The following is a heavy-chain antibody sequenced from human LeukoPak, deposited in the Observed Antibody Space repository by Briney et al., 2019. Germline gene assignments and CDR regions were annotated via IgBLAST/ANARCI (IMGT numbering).Heavy chain of an antibody. CDR3: AGNYGDESFDY. Sequence: SETLSLTCTVSGGSISSSSYYWGWIRQPPGKGLEWIGSIYYSGSTYYNPSLKSRVTISVDTSKNQFSLKLSSVTAADTAVYYCAGNYGDESFDYWGQGTLVTVSS. CDR2: IYYSGST. J-gene: IGHJ4*02. V-gene: IGHV4-39*01. D-gene: IGHD4-17*01. CDR1: GGSISSSSYY.